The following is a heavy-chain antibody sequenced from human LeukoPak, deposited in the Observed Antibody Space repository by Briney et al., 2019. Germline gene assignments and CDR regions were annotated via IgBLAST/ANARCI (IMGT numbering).Heavy chain of an antibody. CDR3: ARLGEYQLTIDY. Sequence: PSETLSLTCAVYGGSFSGYYWSLIRQPPGKGLEWLGEINHSGSTNYNPSLKSRVTISVDTSKNQFSLKLSSVTAADTAVYYCARLGEYQLTIDYWGQGTLVTVSS. D-gene: IGHD2-2*01. J-gene: IGHJ4*02. V-gene: IGHV4-34*01. CDR1: GGSFSGYY. CDR2: INHSGST.